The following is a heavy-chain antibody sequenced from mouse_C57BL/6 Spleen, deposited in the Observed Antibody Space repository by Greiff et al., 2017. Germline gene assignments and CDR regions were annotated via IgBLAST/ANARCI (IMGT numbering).Heavy chain of an antibody. CDR1: GYTFTSYW. CDR3: ARGYDYDPAWFAY. CDR2: IDPSDSYT. Sequence: QVQLQQPGAELVMPGASVKLSCKASGYTFTSYWMHWVKQRPGPGLEWIGEIDPSDSYTNYNQKFKGKSTLTVDKSSSTAYMQLSSRTSEDSAVYYCARGYDYDPAWFAYWGQGTLVTVSA. V-gene: IGHV1-69*01. J-gene: IGHJ3*01. D-gene: IGHD2-4*01.